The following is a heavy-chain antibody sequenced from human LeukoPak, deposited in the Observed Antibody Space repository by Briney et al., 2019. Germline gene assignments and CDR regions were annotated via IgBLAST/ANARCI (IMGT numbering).Heavy chain of an antibody. D-gene: IGHD6-19*01. Sequence: GGSLRLSCAASGFTFGNYWMHWVRQAPGKGLVWVSRITGDGNSANHADSVKARFTISRDNAKNTLYLQMSSLRAEDTAVYYCARGYSSGLHFDYWGQGTLVTVSS. CDR2: ITGDGNSA. J-gene: IGHJ4*02. CDR3: ARGYSSGLHFDY. CDR1: GFTFGNYW. V-gene: IGHV3-74*01.